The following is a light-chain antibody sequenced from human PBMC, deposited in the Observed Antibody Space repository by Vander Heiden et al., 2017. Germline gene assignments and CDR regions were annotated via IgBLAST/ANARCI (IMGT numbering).Light chain of an antibody. Sequence: QSALTQPASVCGSSGPAITIACTGTSSDGGSYNLVSWYQQHPSKAPKLMIYEVIQPPSGVSKRYSGSNSGNTASLTISGLQDEDEDDYYGCSYGRISILGVFGGGTKLTVL. V-gene: IGLV2-23*02. CDR2: EVI. CDR1: SSDGGSYNL. CDR3: CSYGRISILGV. J-gene: IGLJ3*02.